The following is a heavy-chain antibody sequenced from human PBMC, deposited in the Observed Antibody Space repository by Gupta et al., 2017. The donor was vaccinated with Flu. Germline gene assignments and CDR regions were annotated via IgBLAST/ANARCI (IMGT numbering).Heavy chain of an antibody. CDR3: ARNSRGWDFDL. CDR1: GDSVIGDHYY. Sequence: QVQLQESGPGLVRPAQTLSLTCSVSGDSVIGDHYYWTLIRQHPGKGLEWIGYIYYSGRTFYNPSLKSRVTISIDSSKNQFSLILSSVNVADTAVYYCARNSRGWDFDLWGQGALVTVSS. CDR2: IYYSGRT. V-gene: IGHV4-31*02. J-gene: IGHJ4*02. D-gene: IGHD6-19*01.